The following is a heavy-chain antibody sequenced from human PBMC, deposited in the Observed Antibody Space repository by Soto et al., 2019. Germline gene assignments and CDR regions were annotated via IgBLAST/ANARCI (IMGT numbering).Heavy chain of an antibody. CDR3: ARVTDY. V-gene: IGHV4-30-2*01. J-gene: IGHJ4*02. CDR2: IYHSGST. Sequence: QLQLQESGSGLVKPSQTLSLTCAVSGGSISSGGYSWSWIRQPPGKGLEWIGYIYHSGSTYYNPSPXSXXTRSVDRPKHQCSLKLSSGTAADTAVHYGARVTDYWGQGTLVTVSS. CDR1: GGSISSGGYS.